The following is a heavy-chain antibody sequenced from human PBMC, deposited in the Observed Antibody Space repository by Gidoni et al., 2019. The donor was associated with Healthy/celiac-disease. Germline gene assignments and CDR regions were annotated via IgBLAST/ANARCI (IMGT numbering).Heavy chain of an antibody. CDR1: GFPFDDYA. CDR2: ISWNSATI. CDR3: TKDMNYYESYFDF. J-gene: IGHJ5*01. D-gene: IGHD3-22*01. Sequence: EVQLVESGGGLVQPGGSLRLSCASSGFPFDDYAMHWVRQAPGEGLEWVSGISWNSATIHYADSVKGRFTISRDNAKNSLYLQMNSLRPEDTAFYYCTKDMNYYESYFDFWGQGILVTVSS. V-gene: IGHV3-9*01.